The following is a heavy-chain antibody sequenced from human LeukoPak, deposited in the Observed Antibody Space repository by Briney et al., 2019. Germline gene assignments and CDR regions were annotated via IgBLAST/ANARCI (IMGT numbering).Heavy chain of an antibody. V-gene: IGHV1-69*04. CDR3: AGDTVRGVTASPDENYGMDV. J-gene: IGHJ6*02. D-gene: IGHD3-10*01. Sequence: SVKVSCKASGGTFSSYAISWVRQAPGQGLEWMGRIIPILGIANYAQKFQGRVTITADKSTSTAYMELSSLRSEDTAVYYCAGDTVRGVTASPDENYGMDVWGQGTTVTVSS. CDR2: IIPILGIA. CDR1: GGTFSSYA.